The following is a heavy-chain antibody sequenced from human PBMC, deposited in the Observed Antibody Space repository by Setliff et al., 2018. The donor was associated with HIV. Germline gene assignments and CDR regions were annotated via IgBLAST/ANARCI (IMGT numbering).Heavy chain of an antibody. CDR3: ARARRDSYDRGRRNHYYIDV. CDR1: GYTFTSYD. Sequence: ASVKVSCKASGYTFTSYDINWVRQATGRGLEWMGWMNPNSGNTGYAQKFQGRVTMTRDASISTAYMELNTLKFEDTAVYYCARARRDSYDRGRRNHYYIDVWGKGTTVTVSS. V-gene: IGHV1-8*02. CDR2: MNPNSGNT. J-gene: IGHJ6*03. D-gene: IGHD3-22*01.